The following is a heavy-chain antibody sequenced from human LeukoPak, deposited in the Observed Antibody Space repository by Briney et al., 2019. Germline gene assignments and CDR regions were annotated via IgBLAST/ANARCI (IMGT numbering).Heavy chain of an antibody. Sequence: GGSLRLSCAASGFTFSDYNLSWIRQAPGKGLEWVSYIRSGGTDIFYADSVKGRFTISRGNAKNSLYLQMNSLGAEDTAVYYCARRIAEAGSRAFDIWGQGTMVTVSS. CDR2: IRSGGTDI. J-gene: IGHJ3*02. CDR3: ARRIAEAGSRAFDI. D-gene: IGHD6-13*01. V-gene: IGHV3-11*01. CDR1: GFTFSDYN.